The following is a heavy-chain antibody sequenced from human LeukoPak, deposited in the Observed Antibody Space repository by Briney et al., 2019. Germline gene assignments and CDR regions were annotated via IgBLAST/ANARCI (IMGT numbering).Heavy chain of an antibody. CDR1: GGSISSSNW. CDR2: IYHSGST. CDR3: ARLSRGYYDILTGHPPEWFDP. J-gene: IGHJ5*02. Sequence: SETLSLTCAVSGGSISSSNWWSWVRQPPGKGLEWIGEIYHSGSTNYNPSLKSRVTISVDTSKNQFSLKLSSVTAADTAVYYCARLSRGYYDILTGHPPEWFDPWGQGTLVTVSP. V-gene: IGHV4-4*02. D-gene: IGHD3-9*01.